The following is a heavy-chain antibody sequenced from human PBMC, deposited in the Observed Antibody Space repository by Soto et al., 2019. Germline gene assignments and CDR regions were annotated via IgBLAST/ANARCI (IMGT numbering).Heavy chain of an antibody. Sequence: ASVKVSCKASGYTFTSYDINWVRQATGQGLEWMGWMNPNSGNTGYAQKFQGRVTMTRNTSISTAYMELSSLRSEDTAVYYCARGITMFRRVIIYYYYGMDVWGQGPRSPSP. J-gene: IGHJ6*02. CDR1: GYTFTSYD. V-gene: IGHV1-8*01. CDR2: MNPNSGNT. CDR3: ARGITMFRRVIIYYYYGMDV. D-gene: IGHD3-10*01.